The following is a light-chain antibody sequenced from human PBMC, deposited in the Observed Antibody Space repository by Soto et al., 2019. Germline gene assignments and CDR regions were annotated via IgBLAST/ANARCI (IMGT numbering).Light chain of an antibody. V-gene: IGLV2-23*02. Sequence: QSVLTQPASVSGSPGQSITISCAGTGSDVGSYNLVSWYQQHPGKAPKLMIYEVNARPSGVSNRLSGSKSGNTASLTISGLQAEDEADYYCCSYAGRTTPYVFGTGTKVTVL. CDR2: EVN. CDR1: GSDVGSYNL. CDR3: CSYAGRTTPYV. J-gene: IGLJ1*01.